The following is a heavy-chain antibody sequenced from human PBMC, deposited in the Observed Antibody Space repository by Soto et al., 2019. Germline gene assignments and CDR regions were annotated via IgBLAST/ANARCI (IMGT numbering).Heavy chain of an antibody. J-gene: IGHJ4*02. CDR1: GFTFDDYT. CDR2: ITWDGGST. D-gene: IGHD3-10*01. V-gene: IGHV3-43*01. CDR3: AKDSTGSYSYFDY. Sequence: EVQLVESGGVVVQPGGSLRLSCAASGFTFDDYTMHWVRQTPGKGLEWVSLITWDGGSTYYADSVKGRFTISRDNSKNSLYLQMNSLRTEDTALYYCAKDSTGSYSYFDYWGQGTLVTVSS.